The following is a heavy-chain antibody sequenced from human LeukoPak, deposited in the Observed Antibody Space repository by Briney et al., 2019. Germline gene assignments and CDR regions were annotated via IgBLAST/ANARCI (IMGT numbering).Heavy chain of an antibody. J-gene: IGHJ4*02. CDR2: IWYDGSNK. V-gene: IGHV3-33*06. CDR3: AKDLNGSGFGY. Sequence: GRSLRLSCAASGFIFSSYGMHWVRQAPGKGLEWVAVIWYDGSNKYYADSVKGRFTISRDNSKNTLYLQMNSLRAEDTAVYYCAKDLNGSGFGYWGQGTLVTVSS. CDR1: GFIFSSYG. D-gene: IGHD6-19*01.